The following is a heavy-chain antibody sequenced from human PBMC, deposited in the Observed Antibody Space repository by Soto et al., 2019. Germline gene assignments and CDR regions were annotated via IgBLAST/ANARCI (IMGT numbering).Heavy chain of an antibody. CDR1: GFNFSSYS. Sequence: GGSLILSCAASGFNFSSYSMHWVRQAPGKGLEFVAFISFDGNNKYYADSVKGRFTISRDNSKNTLSLQMNSLRAEDTAVYYCARDGSGWYFDYWGQGMLVTVSS. CDR2: ISFDGNNK. D-gene: IGHD6-19*01. V-gene: IGHV3-30-3*01. CDR3: ARDGSGWYFDY. J-gene: IGHJ4*02.